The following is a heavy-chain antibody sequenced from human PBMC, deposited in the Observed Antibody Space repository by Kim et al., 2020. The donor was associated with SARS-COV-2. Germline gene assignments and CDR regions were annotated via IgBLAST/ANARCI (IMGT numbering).Heavy chain of an antibody. D-gene: IGHD3-22*01. CDR2: IYSGGST. CDR1: GFTVSSNY. Sequence: GGSLRLSCAASGFTVSSNYMSWVRQAPGKGLEWVSVIYSGGSTYYADAVKGGLTITRDNSKNTLYVQMNSVRAEDTAVYYCARDHGYYDSSAPGWFDPWGQGTLVTVSS. CDR3: ARDHGYYDSSAPGWFDP. J-gene: IGHJ5*02. V-gene: IGHV3-53*01.